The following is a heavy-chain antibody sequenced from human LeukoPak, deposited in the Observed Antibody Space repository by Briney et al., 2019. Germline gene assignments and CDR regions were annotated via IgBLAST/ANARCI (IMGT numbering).Heavy chain of an antibody. CDR1: GGSISRCY. CDR3: AGGDTTLPTGSYLDY. Sequence: SETLSLTCIVSGGSISRCYWSWIRQPPGKGLEWIGHIYYTGIIDYNSSLKSRVTISVDTSRNQFSLRLSSVTASDTAVYYCAGGDTTLPTGSYLDYWGQGTLVTVSS. V-gene: IGHV4-59*01. J-gene: IGHJ4*02. CDR2: IYYTGII. D-gene: IGHD1-1*01.